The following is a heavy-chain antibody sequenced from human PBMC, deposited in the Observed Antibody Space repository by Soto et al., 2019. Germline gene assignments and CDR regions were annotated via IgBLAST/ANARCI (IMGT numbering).Heavy chain of an antibody. CDR1: GGPISSSSYY. CDR2: IYYSGST. J-gene: IGHJ6*02. Sequence: SETLSLTCTVSGGPISSSSYYWGWIRQPPGKGLEWLGSIYYSGSTHYNPSLKSRITLSIDTSKNQFSLKLSSVTAADTAVYYGAREACSTTSCYHDWGQGTTVTVS. CDR3: AREACSTTSCYHD. V-gene: IGHV4-39*02. D-gene: IGHD2-2*01.